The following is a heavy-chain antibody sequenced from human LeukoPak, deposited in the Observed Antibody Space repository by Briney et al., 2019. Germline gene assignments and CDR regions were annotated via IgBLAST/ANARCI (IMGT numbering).Heavy chain of an antibody. J-gene: IGHJ4*02. D-gene: IGHD5-18*01. CDR1: GFTFSSYA. V-gene: IGHV3-23*01. CDR2: ISGSGGST. CDR3: VKAHSRGYSYVHAYFDY. Sequence: GGSLRLSCAASGFTFSSYAMSWVRQAPGKGLEWVSAISGSGGSTYYADSVKGRFTISRDNSKNTLYLQMNSLRAEDTAVYYCVKAHSRGYSYVHAYFDYWGQGTLVTVSS.